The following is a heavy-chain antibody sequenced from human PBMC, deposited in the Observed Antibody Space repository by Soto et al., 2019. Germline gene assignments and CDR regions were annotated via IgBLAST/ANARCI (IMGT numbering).Heavy chain of an antibody. V-gene: IGHV3-30-3*01. CDR1: GFTFSSYA. J-gene: IGHJ6*02. D-gene: IGHD3-3*01. Sequence: GGSLRLSCAASGFTFSSYAMHWVRQAPGKGLEWVAVISYDGSNKYYADSVKGRFTISRDNSKNTLYLQMNSLRAEDTAVYYCARDNSAIFGVVIYYYYGMDVWRQGTTVTVSS. CDR2: ISYDGSNK. CDR3: ARDNSAIFGVVIYYYYGMDV.